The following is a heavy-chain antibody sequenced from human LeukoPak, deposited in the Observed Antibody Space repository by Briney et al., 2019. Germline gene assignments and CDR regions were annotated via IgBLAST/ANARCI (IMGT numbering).Heavy chain of an antibody. CDR3: ARAYS. CDR2: IKEDGSEK. Sequence: PGGSLRLSCAASGFTFMRYWMSWVRQAPGKGLEWVAKIKEDGSEKYYLDSVKGRFTISIDNAKSSLYLQMNSLRVEDTAVYYCARAYSWGQGTLVTVSS. J-gene: IGHJ4*02. CDR1: GFTFMRYW. V-gene: IGHV3-7*01.